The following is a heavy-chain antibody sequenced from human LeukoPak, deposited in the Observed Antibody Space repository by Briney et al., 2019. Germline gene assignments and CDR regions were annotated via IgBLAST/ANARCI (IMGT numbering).Heavy chain of an antibody. Sequence: ASVKVSCKASGGTFSNYAISWVRQAPGQGLEWMGGIIPIFGTANYAQKFQGRVTITADESTSTACMELSSLRSEDTAVYYCARPAASPLYYSLDHWGQGTLVTVSS. CDR2: IIPIFGTA. CDR1: GGTFSNYA. V-gene: IGHV1-69*13. CDR3: ARPAASPLYYSLDH. J-gene: IGHJ4*02. D-gene: IGHD3-16*01.